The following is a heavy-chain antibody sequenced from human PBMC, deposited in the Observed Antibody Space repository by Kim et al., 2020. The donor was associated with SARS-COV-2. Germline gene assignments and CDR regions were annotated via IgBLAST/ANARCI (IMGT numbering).Heavy chain of an antibody. CDR1: GYSFTSYW. D-gene: IGHD3-22*01. CDR2: IYPGDSDT. J-gene: IGHJ3*02. Sequence: GESLKISCKGSGYSFTSYWIGWVRQMPGKGLEWMGIIYPGDSDTRYSPSFQDQVTISADKSISTAYLQWSSLKASDTAMYYCASHYYDSSGYSANAFDIWGQGTMVTVSS. CDR3: ASHYYDSSGYSANAFDI. V-gene: IGHV5-51*01.